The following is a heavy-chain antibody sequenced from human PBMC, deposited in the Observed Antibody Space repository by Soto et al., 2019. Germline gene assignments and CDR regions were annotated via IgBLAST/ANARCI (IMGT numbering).Heavy chain of an antibody. D-gene: IGHD1-7*01. Sequence: SETLSLTCTVSGGSISSSSYYWGWIRQPPGKGLEWIGSIYYSGSTYYNPSLKSRVTISVDTSKNQFSLKLSSVTAADTAVYYCARHKHFTGTINYFDYWGQGTLVTVSS. CDR1: GGSISSSSYY. J-gene: IGHJ4*02. V-gene: IGHV4-39*01. CDR3: ARHKHFTGTINYFDY. CDR2: IYYSGST.